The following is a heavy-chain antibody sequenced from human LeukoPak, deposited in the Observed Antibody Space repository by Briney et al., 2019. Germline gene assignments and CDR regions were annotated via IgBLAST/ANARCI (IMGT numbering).Heavy chain of an antibody. CDR3: ARSLRYCSGGSCYSRYYYYGMDV. J-gene: IGHJ6*02. D-gene: IGHD2-15*01. CDR2: ISYDGSNK. V-gene: IGHV3-30-3*01. CDR1: GFTVSSNY. Sequence: GGSLRLSCAASGFTVSSNYMSWVRQAQGKGLEWVAVISYDGSNKYYADSVKGRFTISRDNSKNTLYLQMNSLRAEDTAVYYCARSLRYCSGGSCYSRYYYYGMDVWGQGTTVTVSS.